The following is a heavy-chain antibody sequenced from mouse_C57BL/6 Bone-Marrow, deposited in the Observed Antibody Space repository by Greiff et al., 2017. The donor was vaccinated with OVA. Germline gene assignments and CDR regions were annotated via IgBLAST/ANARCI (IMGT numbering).Heavy chain of an antibody. V-gene: IGHV14-4*01. D-gene: IGHD1-1*01. CDR3: TTGDYGSRPFAY. CDR2: IDPENGDT. CDR1: GFNIKDDY. Sequence: VQLKQSGAELVRPGASVKLSCTASGFNIKDDYMHWVKQRPEQGLEWIGWIDPENGDTEYASKFQGKATITADTSSNTAYLQLSSLTSEDTAVYYCTTGDYGSRPFAYWGQGTLVTVSA. J-gene: IGHJ3*01.